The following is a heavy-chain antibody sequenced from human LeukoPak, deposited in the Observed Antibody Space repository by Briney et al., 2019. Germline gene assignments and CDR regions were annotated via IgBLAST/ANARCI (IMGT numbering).Heavy chain of an antibody. J-gene: IGHJ4*02. V-gene: IGHV4-39*01. D-gene: IGHD4-17*01. CDR2: IYYGGST. CDR1: GDSISSRSYY. Sequence: SETLSLTCTVSGDSISSRSYYWGWIRQPPGKALEWIGNIYYGGSTYYNPSLKSRVTISVDTSKNQFSLKVTSVTAADTAVYYCARRDYGEPFDCWGQGALVTVSS. CDR3: ARRDYGEPFDC.